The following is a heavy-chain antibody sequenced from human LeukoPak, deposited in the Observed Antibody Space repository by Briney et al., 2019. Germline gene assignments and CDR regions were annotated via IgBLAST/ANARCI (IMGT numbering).Heavy chain of an antibody. CDR1: GGSISSGSYY. CDR2: IYTSGST. D-gene: IGHD4-17*01. CDR3: ARVGTVTTQGIWYFDL. J-gene: IGHJ2*01. V-gene: IGHV4-61*02. Sequence: SQTLSLTCTVSGGSISSGSYYWSWIRQPAGKGLEWIGRIYTSGSTNYNPSFKSRVTISVDTSKNQFSLKLSSVTAADTAVYYCARVGTVTTQGIWYFDLWGRGTLVTVSS.